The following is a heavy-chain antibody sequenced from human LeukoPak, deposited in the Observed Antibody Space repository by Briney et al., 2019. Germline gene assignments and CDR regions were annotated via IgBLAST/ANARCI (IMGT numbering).Heavy chain of an antibody. V-gene: IGHV4-4*07. D-gene: IGHD3-22*01. Sequence: PSETLSLTCTVSGGSISSYYWSWIRQPAGKGLEWIGRIYTSGSTNYNPSLKSRVTMSVDTSKNQFSLKLSSVTAADTAVYYCAREFFYYYDSSGYLSGVGFDPWGQGTLVTVSS. J-gene: IGHJ5*02. CDR1: GGSISSYY. CDR2: IYTSGST. CDR3: AREFFYYYDSSGYLSGVGFDP.